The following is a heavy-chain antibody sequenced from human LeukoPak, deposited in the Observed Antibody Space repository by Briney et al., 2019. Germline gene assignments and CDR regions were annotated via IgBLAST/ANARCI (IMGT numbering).Heavy chain of an antibody. CDR1: GYTFTTYG. J-gene: IGHJ4*02. V-gene: IGHV1-69*05. CDR2: IIPIFGTA. CDR3: ARSHYSGSYWGKYYFDY. Sequence: VASVKVSCKASGYTFTTYGISWVRHAPGQGHEWMGRIIPIFGTANYAQKFQGRVTITTDESTSTAYMELSSLRSEDTAVYYCARSHYSGSYWGKYYFDYWGQGTLVTVSS. D-gene: IGHD1-26*01.